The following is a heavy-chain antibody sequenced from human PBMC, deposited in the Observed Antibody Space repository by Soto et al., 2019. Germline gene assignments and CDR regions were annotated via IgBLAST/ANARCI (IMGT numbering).Heavy chain of an antibody. CDR1: GGSFSGYY. V-gene: IGHV4-34*01. Sequence: ETLSLTCAVYGGSFSGYYWSWIRQPPGKGLEWIGEINHSGSTNYNPSLKSRVTISVDTSKNQFSLKLSSVTAADTAVYYCARVHVMVVAGSTFDYWGHGILVTVSS. D-gene: IGHD6-19*01. CDR3: ARVHVMVVAGSTFDY. J-gene: IGHJ4*01. CDR2: INHSGST.